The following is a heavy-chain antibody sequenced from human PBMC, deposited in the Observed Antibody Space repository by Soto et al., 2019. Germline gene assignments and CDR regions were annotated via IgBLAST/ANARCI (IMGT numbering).Heavy chain of an antibody. Sequence: SWVRQSPGKGLEWVSAISGSGGSTYYADSVKGRFTISRDKSKNTLYLQMNSLRAEDTAVYYCAKDAYYYDSSGYHGSLDYWGQGTLVTVSS. D-gene: IGHD3-22*01. J-gene: IGHJ4*02. CDR2: ISGSGGST. CDR3: AKDAYYYDSSGYHGSLDY. V-gene: IGHV3-23*01.